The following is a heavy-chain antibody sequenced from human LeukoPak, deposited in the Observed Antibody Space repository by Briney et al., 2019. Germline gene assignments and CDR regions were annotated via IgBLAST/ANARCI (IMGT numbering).Heavy chain of an antibody. CDR3: AGGQGWLADY. J-gene: IGHJ4*02. CDR1: GLGFSSYW. Sequence: QPGGSLRLSCVVSGLGFSSYWMNWVRQAPGKGLEWVANIKQDGSEKYYVDSVKGRLTISRDNARNSVYLQINSLRAEDTAVYYCAGGQGWLADYWGQGTLLTVSS. D-gene: IGHD6-19*01. CDR2: IKQDGSEK. V-gene: IGHV3-7*05.